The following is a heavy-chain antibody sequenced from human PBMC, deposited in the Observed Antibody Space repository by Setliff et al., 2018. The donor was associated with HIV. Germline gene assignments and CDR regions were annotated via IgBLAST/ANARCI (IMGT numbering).Heavy chain of an antibody. CDR2: IRSKANSYAT. J-gene: IGHJ3*02. V-gene: IGHV3-73*01. Sequence: GGSLRLSCAASGFTFSNAWMSWVRQAPGKGLEWVGRIRSKANSYATAYAASVKGRFTISRDDSKNTAYLQMNSLKTEDTAVYYCTRHGAHDDAFEIWGQGTMVTVSS. D-gene: IGHD1-26*01. CDR1: GFTFSNAW. CDR3: TRHGAHDDAFEI.